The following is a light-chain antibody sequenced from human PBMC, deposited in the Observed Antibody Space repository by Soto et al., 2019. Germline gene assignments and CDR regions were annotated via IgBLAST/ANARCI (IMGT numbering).Light chain of an antibody. Sequence: QSALTQPASVSWSPGQAVTISCTGTSSDVGAYKYVSWYQQHPGKAPKLMIYEVSNRPSGVSNRFSGSKSGNTASLTISGLQADDEADYYCNSYAGDIIRFVFGTGTKVTVL. J-gene: IGLJ1*01. CDR3: NSYAGDIIRFV. CDR2: EVS. CDR1: SSDVGAYKY. V-gene: IGLV2-14*01.